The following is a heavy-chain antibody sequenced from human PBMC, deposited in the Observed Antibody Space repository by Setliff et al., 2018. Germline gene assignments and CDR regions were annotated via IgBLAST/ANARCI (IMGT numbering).Heavy chain of an antibody. CDR3: ARVGPLTDDAFDI. V-gene: IGHV5-51*01. D-gene: IGHD1-26*01. J-gene: IGHJ3*02. Sequence: GESLKISCKGSGYTFTNYWIAWVRQMPGKGLEYMGIIYPADSDTTYSPSFQGQVTISADKSINTAYLQWSSLKASDTAIYYCARVGPLTDDAFDIWVQGTMVTVSS. CDR2: IYPADSDT. CDR1: GYTFTNYW.